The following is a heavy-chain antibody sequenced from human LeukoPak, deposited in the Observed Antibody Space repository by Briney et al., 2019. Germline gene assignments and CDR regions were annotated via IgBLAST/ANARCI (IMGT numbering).Heavy chain of an antibody. D-gene: IGHD2-2*01. Sequence: GGSLRLSCAASGFTFSSYSMNWVRQAPGKGLEWISYISSSSSTIYYADSVKGRFNNSRDNAKNSLYLQMNSLRAEDTAVYYCVSSPYYYMDVWGKGTTVIVSS. CDR2: ISSSSSTI. V-gene: IGHV3-48*01. J-gene: IGHJ6*03. CDR1: GFTFSSYS. CDR3: VSSPYYYMDV.